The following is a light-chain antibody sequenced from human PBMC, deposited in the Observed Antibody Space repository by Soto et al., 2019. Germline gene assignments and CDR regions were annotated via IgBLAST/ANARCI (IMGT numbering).Light chain of an antibody. CDR2: DAS. Sequence: DIQMTQSPSTLSASVGDRVTITCRARQSIRIWLAWYQQKPGKAPKVLIYDASTLESGVPSRFSGSGSGTEFPLTITSLQPDDLATCYSQHYNSYPLPSGGGTKVRSN. J-gene: IGKJ4*01. V-gene: IGKV1-5*01. CDR3: QHYNSYPLP. CDR1: QSIRIW.